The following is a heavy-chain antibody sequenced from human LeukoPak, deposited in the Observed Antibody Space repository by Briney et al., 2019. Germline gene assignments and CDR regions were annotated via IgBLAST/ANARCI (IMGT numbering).Heavy chain of an antibody. CDR2: ISYDGSNR. D-gene: IGHD6-13*01. J-gene: IGHJ6*03. CDR3: ARDRAPYSSSWRYYYYYMDV. Sequence: PGGSLRLSCAASGFTFSSYGMHWVRQAPGKGLEWVAVISYDGSNRYYADSVKGRFTISRDNDKTSLYLQMNSLRAEDTAVYYCARDRAPYSSSWRYYYYYMDVWGKGTTVTVSS. V-gene: IGHV3-30*03. CDR1: GFTFSSYG.